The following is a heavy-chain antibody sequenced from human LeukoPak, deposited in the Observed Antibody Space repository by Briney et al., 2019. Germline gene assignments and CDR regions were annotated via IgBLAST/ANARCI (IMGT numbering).Heavy chain of an antibody. V-gene: IGHV4-34*01. Sequence: SETLSLTCAVYGGSFSGYYWSWIRQPPGKGLEWIGEINHSGSTNYNPSLKSRVTISVDTSKNQFSLRLSSVTAADTAIYYCAKGAGGFSYYNWFDPWGQGTLVTVSS. CDR2: INHSGST. D-gene: IGHD5-18*01. J-gene: IGHJ5*02. CDR1: GGSFSGYY. CDR3: AKGAGGFSYYNWFDP.